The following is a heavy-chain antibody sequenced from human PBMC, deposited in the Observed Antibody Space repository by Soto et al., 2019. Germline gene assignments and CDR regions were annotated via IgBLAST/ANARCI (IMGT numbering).Heavy chain of an antibody. Sequence: GGSLRLSCAASGFTFSSYAMSWVRQAPGKGLEWVSAISGSGGSTYYADSVKGRFTISRDNSKNTLYLQMNSLRAEDTAVYYCASLHYDFWSGYPYYMDVWGKGTTVTVSS. CDR3: ASLHYDFWSGYPYYMDV. CDR2: ISGSGGST. CDR1: GFTFSSYA. V-gene: IGHV3-23*01. D-gene: IGHD3-3*01. J-gene: IGHJ6*03.